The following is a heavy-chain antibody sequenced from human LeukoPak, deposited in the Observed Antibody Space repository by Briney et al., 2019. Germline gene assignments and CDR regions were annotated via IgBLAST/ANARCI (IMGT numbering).Heavy chain of an antibody. Sequence: ASVKVSCKASGYTFTGYYMHWVRQAPGQGLEWMGWINPNSGGTNYAQKFQGWVTMTRDTSISTAYMELSRLRSDDTAVYYCARDQGSGYYVRPDAFDIWGQGTMVTVSS. CDR3: ARDQGSGYYVRPDAFDI. V-gene: IGHV1-2*04. CDR1: GYTFTGYY. CDR2: INPNSGGT. J-gene: IGHJ3*02. D-gene: IGHD3-22*01.